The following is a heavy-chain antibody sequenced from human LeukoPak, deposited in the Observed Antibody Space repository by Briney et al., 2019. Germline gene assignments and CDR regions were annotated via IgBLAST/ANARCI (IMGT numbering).Heavy chain of an antibody. V-gene: IGHV1-69*05. J-gene: IGHJ5*02. CDR2: IIPIFGTA. CDR3: ASTYDSSGYYSGVWFDP. CDR1: GGTFSSYA. D-gene: IGHD3-22*01. Sequence: AWVKVSCKASGGTFSSYAISWVRQAPGQGLEWMGGIIPIFGTAHYAQKFQGRVTITTDESTSTAYMELSSLRSEDTAVYYCASTYDSSGYYSGVWFDPWGQGTLVTVSS.